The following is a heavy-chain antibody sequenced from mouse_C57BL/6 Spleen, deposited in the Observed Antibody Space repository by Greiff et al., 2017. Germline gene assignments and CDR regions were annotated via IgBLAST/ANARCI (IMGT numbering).Heavy chain of an antibody. V-gene: IGHV1-66*01. CDR2: IYPGSGNT. J-gene: IGHJ4*01. D-gene: IGHD4-1*01. CDR1: GYSFTSYY. Sequence: QVQLQQSGPELVKPGASVKISCKASGYSFTSYYIHWVKQRPGQGLEWIGWIYPGSGNTKYNEKFKGKATLTADTSSSTAYMQLRSLTSEYSAVYYCARKLNWDDAIDYWGQGTSVTVSS. CDR3: ARKLNWDDAIDY.